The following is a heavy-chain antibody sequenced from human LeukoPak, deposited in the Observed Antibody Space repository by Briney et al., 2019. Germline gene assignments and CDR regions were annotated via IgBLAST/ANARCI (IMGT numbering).Heavy chain of an antibody. CDR1: GFTFDDYA. Sequence: GGSLRLSCAASGFTFDDYAMHWVRQAPGKGLEWVSGISWNSGSIGYADSVKGRFTISRDNAKNSLYLQMNSLRAEDMALYYCTTALNFDILTGLYQPIAAFDVWGQGTLVTVSS. V-gene: IGHV3-9*03. CDR2: ISWNSGSI. J-gene: IGHJ3*01. D-gene: IGHD3-9*01. CDR3: TTALNFDILTGLYQPIAAFDV.